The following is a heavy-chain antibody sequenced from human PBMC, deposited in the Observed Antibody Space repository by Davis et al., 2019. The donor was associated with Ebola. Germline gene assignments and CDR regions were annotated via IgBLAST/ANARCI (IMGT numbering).Heavy chain of an antibody. J-gene: IGHJ4*02. D-gene: IGHD2-15*01. Sequence: SETLSLTCTVSGGSISSGGYYWSWIRQPPGKGLEWIGEINHSGSTNYNPSLKSRVTISVDTSKNQFSLKLSSVTAADTAVYYCARGRYCSGGSCWYYFDYWGQGTLVTVSS. CDR1: GGSISSGGYY. CDR3: ARGRYCSGGSCWYYFDY. CDR2: INHSGST. V-gene: IGHV4-61*08.